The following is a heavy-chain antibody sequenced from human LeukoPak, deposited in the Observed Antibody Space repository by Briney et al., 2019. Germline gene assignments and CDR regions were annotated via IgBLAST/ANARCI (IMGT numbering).Heavy chain of an antibody. Sequence: SETLSLTCAVYGGSFSGYYWSWIRQPPGKGLEWIGEINHSGSTNYNPSLKSRVTISVDTSKNQFSLKLSSVTAADTAVYYCASGPSYDSSAIGDYWGQGTLVTVSS. CDR1: GGSFSGYY. V-gene: IGHV4-34*01. CDR2: INHSGST. J-gene: IGHJ4*02. CDR3: ASGPSYDSSAIGDY. D-gene: IGHD3-22*01.